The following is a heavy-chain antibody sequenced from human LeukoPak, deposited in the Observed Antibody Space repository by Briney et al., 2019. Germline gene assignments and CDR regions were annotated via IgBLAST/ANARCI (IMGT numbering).Heavy chain of an antibody. J-gene: IGHJ4*02. CDR1: GYTFASFS. Sequence: ASVTVSCTTSGYTFASFSITWVRQAPGQGLEWMGWISAYNGDTKYAQTLQGRVTITTDTSTSTGYMELRSLRSDDTAVYYCARDYERYYYDSSGYPTPRTGICDYWGQGTLVTVSS. CDR2: ISAYNGDT. D-gene: IGHD3-22*01. V-gene: IGHV1-18*01. CDR3: ARDYERYYYDSSGYPTPRTGICDY.